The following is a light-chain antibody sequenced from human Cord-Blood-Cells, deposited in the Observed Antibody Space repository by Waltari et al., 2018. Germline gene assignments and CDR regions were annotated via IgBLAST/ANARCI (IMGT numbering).Light chain of an antibody. CDR2: GAS. Sequence: EIVMTQSPATLSVSPGERATLSCRGSQSVSSNFAWYQQKPGQAPRLLIYGASTRATGIPARFSGSGSGTEFTLTISSLQSEDFAIYYCQQYNNWPPSFTFGPGTKVDIK. CDR1: QSVSSN. CDR3: QQYNNWPPSFT. J-gene: IGKJ3*01. V-gene: IGKV3-15*01.